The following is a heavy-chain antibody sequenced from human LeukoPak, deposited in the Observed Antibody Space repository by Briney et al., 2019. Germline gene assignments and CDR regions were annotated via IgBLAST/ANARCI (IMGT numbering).Heavy chain of an antibody. D-gene: IGHD3-10*01. Sequence: PSETLSLTCTVSGGPISSGNYYWSWIRQPAGKGLEWIGRIYTSGTTNYNPSLKSRVTISFNTSKNQFSLKLSSVTAADTAVYYCAGNYYGSGSYYSEDRYWGQGTLVTVSS. CDR3: AGNYYGSGSYYSEDRY. V-gene: IGHV4-61*02. CDR1: GGPISSGNYY. CDR2: IYTSGTT. J-gene: IGHJ4*02.